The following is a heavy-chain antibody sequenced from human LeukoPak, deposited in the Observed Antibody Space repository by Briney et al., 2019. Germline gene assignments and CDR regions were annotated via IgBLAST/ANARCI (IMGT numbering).Heavy chain of an antibody. V-gene: IGHV4-30-4*01. CDR1: GGSISSGEYY. CDR3: AKTSGYPLYYFDY. CDR2: IYYSGST. Sequence: PSATLSLTCTVSGGSISSGEYYGRWISQPPGKGLEWIGYIYYSGSTYYNPSHKSVVTISVDTPTNQFSLKLSSVTAADTAVYNCAKTSGYPLYYFDYWGQGTLLTVPS. J-gene: IGHJ4*02. D-gene: IGHD3-22*01.